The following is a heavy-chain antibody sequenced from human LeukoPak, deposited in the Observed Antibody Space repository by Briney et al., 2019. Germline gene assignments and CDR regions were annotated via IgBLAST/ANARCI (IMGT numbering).Heavy chain of an antibody. CDR3: ARRRKDLNWFDP. Sequence: SETLSLTCAVYGGSFSGYYWSWIRQPPGKGLEWIGEINHSGSTNYNPSLKSRVTISVDTSKNQFSLKLSSVTAVDTAVYYCARRRKDLNWFDPWGQGTLVTVSS. CDR1: GGSFSGYY. J-gene: IGHJ5*02. V-gene: IGHV4-34*01. CDR2: INHSGST.